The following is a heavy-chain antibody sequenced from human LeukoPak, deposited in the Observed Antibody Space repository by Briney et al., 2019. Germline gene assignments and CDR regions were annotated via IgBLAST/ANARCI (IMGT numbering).Heavy chain of an antibody. D-gene: IGHD3-10*01. Sequence: GGSLRLSCAASGFTFSAHTMSWVRQAPGKGLEWVSSISDNNRYIYYADSVKGRFTISRDNAKNSLNLQMNSLRAEDTAVYYCARGWFGAHPNYWGQGTLVTVSS. J-gene: IGHJ4*02. V-gene: IGHV3-21*01. CDR3: ARGWFGAHPNY. CDR1: GFTFSAHT. CDR2: ISDNNRYI.